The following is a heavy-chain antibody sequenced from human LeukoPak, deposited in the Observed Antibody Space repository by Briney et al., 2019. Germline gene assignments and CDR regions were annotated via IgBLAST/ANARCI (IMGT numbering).Heavy chain of an antibody. CDR1: GGSISTSSYY. Sequence: KASETLSLTCTISGGSISTSSYYWGWIRQPPGKGLEWIGSIFYSGSTYYNPSLKSRVTISVDTSKNQFSLNLSSVTVADTAVYYCARPATVTTSFWYFDLWGRGTLVTVSS. CDR2: IFYSGST. V-gene: IGHV4-39*01. CDR3: ARPATVTTSFWYFDL. D-gene: IGHD4-17*01. J-gene: IGHJ2*01.